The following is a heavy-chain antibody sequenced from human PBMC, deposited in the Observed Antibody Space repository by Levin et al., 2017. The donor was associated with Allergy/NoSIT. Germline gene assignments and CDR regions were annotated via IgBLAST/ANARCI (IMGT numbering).Heavy chain of an antibody. Sequence: LSLTCAASGFTFCSHWMSWVRQAPGKGLEWVANIKEDGSDKNHVDSVKGRFTISRDNAKISLYLQMNSLRAEDTAVYYCARSGRDSSGRGMGFDTWGQGTLVTVSS. J-gene: IGHJ5*02. CDR3: ARSGRDSSGRGMGFDT. D-gene: IGHD3-22*01. V-gene: IGHV3-7*01. CDR1: GFTFCSHW. CDR2: IKEDGSDK.